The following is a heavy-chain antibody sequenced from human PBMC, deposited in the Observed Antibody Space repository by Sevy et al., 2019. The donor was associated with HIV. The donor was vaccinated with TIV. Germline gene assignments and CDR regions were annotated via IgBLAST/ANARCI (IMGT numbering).Heavy chain of an antibody. V-gene: IGHV3-23*01. CDR2: ISGSGGST. D-gene: IGHD3-10*01. J-gene: IGHJ4*02. Sequence: GGSLRLSCAASGFTFSSYAMSWVRQAPGKGLEWVSAISGSGGSTYYADSVKGRFTISTDNSKNSLYLQMHSLGAEAAAVCYSEKAIITMVRGTDYWGQGTLVTVSS. CDR1: GFTFSSYA. CDR3: EKAIITMVRGTDY.